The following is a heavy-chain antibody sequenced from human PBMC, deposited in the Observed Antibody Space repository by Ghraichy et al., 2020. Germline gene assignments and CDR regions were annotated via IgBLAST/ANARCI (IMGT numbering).Heavy chain of an antibody. CDR2: INAGNGNT. V-gene: IGHV1-3*01. D-gene: IGHD3-10*01. CDR3: ARDRSITMVRGVMMNGFDP. Sequence: ASVKVSCKASGYTFTSYAMHWVRQAPGQRLEWMGWINAGNGNTKYSQKFQGRVTITRDTSASTAYMELSSLRSEDTAVYYCARDRSITMVRGVMMNGFDPWGQGTLVTVSS. CDR1: GYTFTSYA. J-gene: IGHJ5*02.